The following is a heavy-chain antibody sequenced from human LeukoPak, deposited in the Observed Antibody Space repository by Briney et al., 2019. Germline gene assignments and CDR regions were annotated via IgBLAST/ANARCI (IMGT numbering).Heavy chain of an antibody. D-gene: IGHD3-22*01. CDR1: GYSFTSYW. CDR2: IYPGDSDT. Sequence: GESLRISCKGSGYSFTSYWISWVRQMPGKGLEWMGIIYPGDSDTRYSPSFQGQVTISADKSISTAYLQWSSLKASDTAMYYCVYDSSGYFLGYFDYWGQGTLVTVSS. CDR3: VYDSSGYFLGYFDY. V-gene: IGHV5-51*01. J-gene: IGHJ4*02.